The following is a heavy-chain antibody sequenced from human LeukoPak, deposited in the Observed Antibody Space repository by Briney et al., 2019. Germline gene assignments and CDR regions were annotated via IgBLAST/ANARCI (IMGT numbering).Heavy chain of an antibody. CDR3: AKYGGYDWRPTDY. V-gene: IGHV3-23*01. CDR2: ISGSGGST. Sequence: GGSLRLSCAASGFTFSSYAMSWVRQAPGKGLEWVSAISGSGGSTYYADSVKGRFTISRDNSKNTLYLQMNSLRAEGTAEYYCAKYGGYDWRPTDYWGQGTLVTVSS. D-gene: IGHD5-12*01. CDR1: GFTFSSYA. J-gene: IGHJ4*02.